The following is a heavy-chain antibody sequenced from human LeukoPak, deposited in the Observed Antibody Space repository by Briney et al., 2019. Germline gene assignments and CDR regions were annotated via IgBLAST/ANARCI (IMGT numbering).Heavy chain of an antibody. CDR3: ARASRDGYNQNFDH. J-gene: IGHJ4*02. CDR1: GYSFTTSW. V-gene: IGHV5-51*01. D-gene: IGHD5-24*01. Sequence: GESLKISCKGPGYSFTTSWIGWVRQMPGKGLEWMGIIYPGDSDTRYSPSFQGHVTISADKSVSTAYLQWSSLKASDTAMYYCARASRDGYNQNFDHWGQGTLVTVSS. CDR2: IYPGDSDT.